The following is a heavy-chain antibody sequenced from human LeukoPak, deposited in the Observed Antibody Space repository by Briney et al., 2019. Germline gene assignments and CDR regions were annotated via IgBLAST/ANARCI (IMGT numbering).Heavy chain of an antibody. CDR3: ARAGYSYGKYFEY. CDR2: IYPGDSDT. Sequence: GESLKISCKVSGYKFTSYWIGWVRQMPGTGLEWMGIIYPGDSDTRYSPSFQGQVTISADKSISTAYLQWSSPKASDTAMYFCARAGYSYGKYFEYWGQGTLVTVSS. J-gene: IGHJ4*02. D-gene: IGHD5-18*01. V-gene: IGHV5-51*01. CDR1: GYKFTSYW.